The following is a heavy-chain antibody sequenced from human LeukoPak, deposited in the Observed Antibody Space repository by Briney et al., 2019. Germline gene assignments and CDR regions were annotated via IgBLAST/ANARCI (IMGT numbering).Heavy chain of an antibody. Sequence: ASVKVSCKASGYTFTSYGTSWVRHAPAQGLEWMGWISAYNGNTNYAQKLQSRVTMTTDTSTSTAYLELRSLRYDDTGVYYCARWAIGARPNWFDPWGQGTLVTVSS. J-gene: IGHJ5*02. V-gene: IGHV1-18*01. CDR1: GYTFTSYG. CDR2: ISAYNGNT. CDR3: ARWAIGARPNWFDP. D-gene: IGHD6-6*01.